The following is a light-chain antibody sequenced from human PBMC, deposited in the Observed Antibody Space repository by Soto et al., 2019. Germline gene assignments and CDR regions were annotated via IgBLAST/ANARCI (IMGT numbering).Light chain of an antibody. CDR1: SSNIGNNY. J-gene: IGLJ3*02. V-gene: IGLV1-51*02. Sequence: QSVLTQPPSVSAAPGQKVTISCSGSSSNIGNNYVSWYQQLPGTAPKLLIYENNKRPSGIPDRFSGSKSGTLATLGITGLQTGDEADYYCGTWDSSLSVWVFGGGTKVTVL. CDR2: ENN. CDR3: GTWDSSLSVWV.